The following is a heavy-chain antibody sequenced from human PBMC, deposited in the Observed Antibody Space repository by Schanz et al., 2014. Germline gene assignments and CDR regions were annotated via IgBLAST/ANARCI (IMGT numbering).Heavy chain of an antibody. V-gene: IGHV1-69*09. CDR1: GGTFDSYT. CDR2: IVPLLNVT. D-gene: IGHD3-10*01. J-gene: IGHJ5*02. CDR3: GEYGSDSYTDP. Sequence: QGHLVQSGAEVKEPGSSVTVSCKASGGTFDSYTLSWVRQARGQGPELVGRIVPLLNVTVYTQKFQGRVTITADASTGTTYMELENLRSDDTAVYYCGEYGSDSYTDPWGQGTLVTVSS.